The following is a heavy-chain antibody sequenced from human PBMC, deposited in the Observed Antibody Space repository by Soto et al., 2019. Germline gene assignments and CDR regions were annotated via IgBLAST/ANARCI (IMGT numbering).Heavy chain of an antibody. V-gene: IGHV1-8*01. CDR1: GYTFTSYD. CDR3: AGCYHCWSGYVVGAFDI. D-gene: IGHD3-3*01. J-gene: IGHJ3*02. Sequence: PSVKVSCKASGYTFTSYDINWVRQATGQGLERMGWMNPNSGNTGYAQKLQGRVTMTRNNSISTAYMELSLLRSEDATGYYSAGCYHCWSGYVVGAFDIWG. CDR2: MNPNSGNT.